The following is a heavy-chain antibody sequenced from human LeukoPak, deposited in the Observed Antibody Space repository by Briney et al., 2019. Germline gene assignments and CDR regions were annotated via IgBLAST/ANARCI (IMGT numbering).Heavy chain of an antibody. D-gene: IGHD5-18*01. CDR2: INAGNGNT. V-gene: IGHV1-3*01. J-gene: IGHJ4*02. Sequence: ASVKVSCKASGYTFTSYAMHWVRQAPGQRLEWMGWINAGNGNTKYSQKFQGRVTITRDTSASTAYMELSSLRSEDTAVYYCARERGYSYVYFDYWGQGTPVTVSS. CDR3: ARERGYSYVYFDY. CDR1: GYTFTSYA.